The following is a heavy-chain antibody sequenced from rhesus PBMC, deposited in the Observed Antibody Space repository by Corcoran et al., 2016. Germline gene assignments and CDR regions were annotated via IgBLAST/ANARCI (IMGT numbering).Heavy chain of an antibody. Sequence: EVQLVQSGAEVKRPGESLKISCKTSGYSFNSYWISWVRQMTGKCLEWMGAIDHSYSDTKDSPSFQGQVTISADKSISTASLQWSSLNASDTATYYCSKGRRKYYFDYCCQGVLVTVSS. CDR2: IDHSYSDT. D-gene: IGHD5-24*01. J-gene: IGHJ4*01. V-gene: IGHV5-2*01. CDR3: SKGRRKYYFDY. CDR1: GYSFNSYW.